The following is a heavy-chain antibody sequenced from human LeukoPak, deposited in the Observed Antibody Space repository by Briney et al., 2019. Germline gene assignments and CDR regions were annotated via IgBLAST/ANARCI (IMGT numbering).Heavy chain of an antibody. J-gene: IGHJ4*02. Sequence: GGSLRLSCAASGFTFSSYWMSWVRQAPGKGLEWVANIKQDGSEKYYVDSVKGRFTISRDNAKNSLYLQMNSLRAEETAVYYCATEPTSGGGSYYIDWGQGTLVTVSS. CDR2: IKQDGSEK. CDR1: GFTFSSYW. V-gene: IGHV3-7*01. CDR3: ATEPTSGGGSYYID. D-gene: IGHD1-26*01.